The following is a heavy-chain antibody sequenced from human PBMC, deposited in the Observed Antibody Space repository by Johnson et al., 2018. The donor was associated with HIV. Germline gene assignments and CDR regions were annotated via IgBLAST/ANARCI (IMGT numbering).Heavy chain of an antibody. CDR1: EFTFSSYA. CDR3: ARDRRPYYYDSSGYDAFDI. Sequence: VQLVESGGGVVQPGGSLRLSCAASEFTFSSYAIHWVRQAPGKGLEWVAVISYNGSEKYYADSVKGRFTISRDNSKSTLFLLMNSLRAEDTAVYYCARDRRPYYYDSSGYDAFDIWGQGTMVTVSS. D-gene: IGHD3-22*01. CDR2: ISYNGSEK. V-gene: IGHV3-30*04. J-gene: IGHJ3*02.